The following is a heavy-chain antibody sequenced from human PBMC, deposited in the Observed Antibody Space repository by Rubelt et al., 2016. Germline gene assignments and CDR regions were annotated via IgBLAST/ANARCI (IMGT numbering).Heavy chain of an antibody. CDR3: ARERGGTGWYKDY. Sequence: QVQLVQSGAEVKKPGASVKVSCKASGYTFTGYYIHWVRQAPGQGLEWMGRVNPTTGEVSYAQMFQGRVTMTIDTSTNTAYMELNRLGSDDTAIDFCARERGGTGWYKDYWGQGAQVTVAS. D-gene: IGHD6-19*01. CDR1: GYTFTGYY. J-gene: IGHJ4*02. CDR2: VNPTTGEV. V-gene: IGHV1-2*06.